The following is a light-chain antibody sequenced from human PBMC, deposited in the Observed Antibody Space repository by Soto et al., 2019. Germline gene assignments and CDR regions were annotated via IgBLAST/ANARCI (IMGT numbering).Light chain of an antibody. Sequence: EIVLTQSPGTLSLSPGERATLSCRASQSVSSTYLIWYQQKPGQAPRLLIYGASTRATGISARFSGSGSGTEFTLTISSLQSEDFGVYYCQQYNNWWTFGQGTKVDIK. J-gene: IGKJ1*01. CDR1: QSVSSTY. CDR2: GAS. V-gene: IGKV3-15*01. CDR3: QQYNNWWT.